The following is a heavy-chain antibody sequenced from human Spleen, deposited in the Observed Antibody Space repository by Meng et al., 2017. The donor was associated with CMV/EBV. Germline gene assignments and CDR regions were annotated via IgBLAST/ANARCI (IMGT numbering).Heavy chain of an antibody. V-gene: IGHV3-30-3*01. D-gene: IGHD6-13*01. CDR2: ISYDGSNK. J-gene: IGHJ4*02. CDR1: GFTFSSYA. CDR3: ARRGGAAAHLSG. Sequence: QVQLVESGGGGVQPGRSLRLSCAAPGFTFSSYAMHWVRQAPGKGLEWVAVISYDGSNKYYADSVKGRFTISRDNSKNTLYLQMNSLRAEDTAVYYCARRGGAAAHLSGWGQGNLVTVSS.